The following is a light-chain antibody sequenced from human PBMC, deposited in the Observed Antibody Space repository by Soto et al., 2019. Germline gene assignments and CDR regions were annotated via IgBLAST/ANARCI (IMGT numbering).Light chain of an antibody. CDR3: QQYNNWPFS. CDR1: QGIRSY. V-gene: IGKV1-9*01. Sequence: IQLTQSPSSLSASVGARVAITCGASQGIRSYLAWYQQKPGEAPKLLIYAASTLQSGVPSRFSGSGSGTDFTLTISGLQSEDFALYFCQQYNNWPFSFGQGTRLEIK. CDR2: AAS. J-gene: IGKJ5*01.